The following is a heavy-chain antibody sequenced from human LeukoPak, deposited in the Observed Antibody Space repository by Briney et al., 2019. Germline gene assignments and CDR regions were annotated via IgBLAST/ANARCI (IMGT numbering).Heavy chain of an antibody. D-gene: IGHD6-13*01. CDR3: ARTAPRAGTAWFDP. CDR2: IYYNGDT. CDR1: GGSITGYS. Sequence: SETLSLACSLSGGSITGYSWGWIRQTPVKALEWIGYIYYNGDTHYNPSLNSRLSMSVDTPNKQFSLRLSSVTAADTAVYYCARTAPRAGTAWFDPWGQGTLVTVSS. V-gene: IGHV4-59*12. J-gene: IGHJ5*02.